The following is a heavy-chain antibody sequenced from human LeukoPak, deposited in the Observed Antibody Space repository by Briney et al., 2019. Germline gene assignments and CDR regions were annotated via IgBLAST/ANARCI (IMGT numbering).Heavy chain of an antibody. D-gene: IGHD3-16*01. CDR1: GGSISSGDYY. J-gene: IGHJ5*01. V-gene: IGHV4-39*07. CDR3: ARVGGSAYPSTGFDF. CDR2: IYHSGVT. Sequence: PSETLSLTCTVSGGSISSGDYYWSWIRQPPGKGLEWIGSIYHSGVTDYNPSLKSRVTISVDTSKNQFSLKLSSVTAADTAVYNCARVGGSAYPSTGFDFWGQGTLVTVSS.